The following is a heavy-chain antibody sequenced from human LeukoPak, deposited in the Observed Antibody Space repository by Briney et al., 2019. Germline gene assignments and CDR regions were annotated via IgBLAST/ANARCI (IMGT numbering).Heavy chain of an antibody. Sequence: SETLSLTCAVYGGSFSGYYWSWIRQPPGKGLEWIGEINHSGSTNYNPSLKSRVTISVDTSRNQFSLKLSSVSAADRGIYYCAKHEGSYFDKSGYTFEYWGQGTLVTVSS. CDR2: INHSGST. J-gene: IGHJ4*02. CDR1: GGSFSGYY. D-gene: IGHD3-22*01. V-gene: IGHV4-34*01. CDR3: AKHEGSYFDKSGYTFEY.